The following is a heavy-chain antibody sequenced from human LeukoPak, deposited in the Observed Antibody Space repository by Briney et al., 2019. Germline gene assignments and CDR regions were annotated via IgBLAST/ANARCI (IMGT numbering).Heavy chain of an antibody. J-gene: IGHJ4*02. Sequence: TXYXXXXGRQAQGQGREGMVWISAYHGNTNYAQTLQGRVTMSTDTSTSTAYMELRSLRSDDTAVYYCARLPATATPPDYWGQGTLVTVSS. V-gene: IGHV1-18*01. CDR2: ISAYHGNT. CDR3: ARLPATATPPDY. CDR1: TXYX. D-gene: IGHD2-15*01.